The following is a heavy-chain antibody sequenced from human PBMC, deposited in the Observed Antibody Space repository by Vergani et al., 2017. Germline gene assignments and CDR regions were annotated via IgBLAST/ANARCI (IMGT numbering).Heavy chain of an antibody. Sequence: EVHLVESGGGLVQPGRSLRLSCSGSGFTLGDYAMTWVRQAPGKGLEWVASISGSSSYVFYRDSVEGRFTITRDNAKKSVYLQMNSLRAEDTAVYYCAGGNRYCRSTSCYSYYMDVWGKGTTVTVSS. CDR2: ISGSSSYV. CDR3: AGGNRYCRSTSCYSYYMDV. J-gene: IGHJ6*03. V-gene: IGHV3-21*01. CDR1: GFTLGDYA. D-gene: IGHD2-2*01.